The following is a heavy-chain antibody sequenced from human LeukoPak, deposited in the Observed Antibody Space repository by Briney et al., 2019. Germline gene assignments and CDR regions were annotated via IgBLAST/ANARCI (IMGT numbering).Heavy chain of an antibody. V-gene: IGHV3-21*01. J-gene: IGHJ6*03. D-gene: IGHD6-13*01. CDR1: GFTFSSYS. CDR2: ISSSSSYI. CDR3: ASVGGIAAAVYYYYYYMDV. Sequence: PGGSLRLSCAASGFTFSSYSMNWVRQAPGKGLEWVSSISSSSSYIYYADSVKGRFTISRDNAKNSLYLQMNSLRAEGTAVYYCASVGGIAAAVYYYYYYMDVWGKGTTVTVSS.